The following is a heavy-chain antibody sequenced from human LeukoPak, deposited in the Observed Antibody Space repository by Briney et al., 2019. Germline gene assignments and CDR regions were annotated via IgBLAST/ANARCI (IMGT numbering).Heavy chain of an antibody. CDR3: AKDPGYCSGGSCYPYYYFDY. D-gene: IGHD2-15*01. J-gene: IGHJ4*02. CDR2: ISYDGSNK. V-gene: IGHV3-30*18. CDR1: GFTFSSYG. Sequence: SGGSLRLSCAASGFTFSSYGMHWVRQAPGKGLEWVAVISYDGSNKYYADSVMGRFTISRDNSKNTLYLQMNSLRAEDTAVYYCAKDPGYCSGGSCYPYYYFDYWGQGTLVTVSS.